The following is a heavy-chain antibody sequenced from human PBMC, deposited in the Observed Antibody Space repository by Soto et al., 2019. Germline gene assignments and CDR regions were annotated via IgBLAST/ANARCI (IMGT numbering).Heavy chain of an antibody. CDR2: IDPSGDST. CDR1: GYTFTNYY. Sequence: ASVKVSCKASGYTFTNYYMHWVRQAPGQGLEWMGMIDPSGDSTTYAQKFQGRVTMTRDTSTSTVYIELSSLRSEDTAVYYCARQDEPLGYWGQGTLVTVSS. D-gene: IGHD1-26*01. CDR3: ARQDEPLGY. V-gene: IGHV1-46*01. J-gene: IGHJ4*02.